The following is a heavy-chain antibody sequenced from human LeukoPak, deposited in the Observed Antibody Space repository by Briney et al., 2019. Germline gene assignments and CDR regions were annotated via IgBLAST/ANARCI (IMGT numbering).Heavy chain of an antibody. J-gene: IGHJ3*02. CDR3: ARGPRMVAMNGYAFDI. D-gene: IGHD2-2*01. V-gene: IGHV4-4*07. CDR1: GGSISSYY. CDR2: IYIGGST. Sequence: SSETLSLTCIVSGGSISSYYWNWIRQSAGKGLEWIGRIYIGGSTSYNPSLKSRVTMSVDTSKIQFSLNLTSVTAADTAMYYCARGPRMVAMNGYAFDIWGPGTTVIVSS.